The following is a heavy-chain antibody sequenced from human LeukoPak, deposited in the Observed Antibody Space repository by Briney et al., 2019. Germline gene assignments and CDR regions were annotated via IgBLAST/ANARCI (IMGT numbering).Heavy chain of an antibody. D-gene: IGHD3-9*01. Sequence: GGSLRLSCAASGFTFSSYAMSWVRQTPGKGLEWVSVIYTGGATYYADSVKGRFTISRDDSKNMMYLQMNSLRVEDTAIYYCATRNLHSSSDILKWGQGTLVTVSS. V-gene: IGHV3-66*04. CDR3: ATRNLHSSSDILK. J-gene: IGHJ4*02. CDR2: IYTGGAT. CDR1: GFTFSSYA.